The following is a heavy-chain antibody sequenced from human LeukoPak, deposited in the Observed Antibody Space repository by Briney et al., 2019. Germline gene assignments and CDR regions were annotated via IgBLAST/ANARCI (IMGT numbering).Heavy chain of an antibody. Sequence: SETLSLTCIVSGGSISTYYWNWIRQPPGKGLEWIGYIYYSGSTDYNPSLKSRVTISVDTSKNQFSLKLSSVTAADTAVYYCASAVGGTTFPTDYWGRGTLVTVSS. CDR1: GGSISTYY. D-gene: IGHD1-26*01. V-gene: IGHV4-59*01. J-gene: IGHJ4*01. CDR3: ASAVGGTTFPTDY. CDR2: IYYSGST.